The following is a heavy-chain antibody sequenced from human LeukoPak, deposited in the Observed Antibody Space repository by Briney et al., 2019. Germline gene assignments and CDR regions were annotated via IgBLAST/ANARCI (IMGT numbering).Heavy chain of an antibody. Sequence: SETLSLTCTVSGGSISSYYWGWIRQPPGKGLEWIGYIYYSGSTNYNPSLKSRVTISVDTSKNQFSLKLSSVTAADTAVYYCARGDDFWSGFPDYWGQGTLVTVSS. CDR1: GGSISSYY. CDR3: ARGDDFWSGFPDY. D-gene: IGHD3-3*01. V-gene: IGHV4-59*01. CDR2: IYYSGST. J-gene: IGHJ4*02.